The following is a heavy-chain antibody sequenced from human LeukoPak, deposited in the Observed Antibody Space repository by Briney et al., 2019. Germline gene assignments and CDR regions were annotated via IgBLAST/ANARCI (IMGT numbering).Heavy chain of an antibody. D-gene: IGHD5-12*01. Sequence: GGSLRLSCAASGFTFSNYWMHWVRQAPGKGLVWVSRIRSDGSSTSYADSVKGRFTISRDNAKNTLYLQMNSLRAEDTAVYYCARTADSDYSLGSWGQGTLVTVSS. CDR2: IRSDGSST. CDR3: ARTADSDYSLGS. V-gene: IGHV3-74*01. CDR1: GFTFSNYW. J-gene: IGHJ5*02.